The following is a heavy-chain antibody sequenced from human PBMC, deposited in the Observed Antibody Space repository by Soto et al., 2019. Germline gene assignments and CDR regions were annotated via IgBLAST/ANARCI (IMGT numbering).Heavy chain of an antibody. J-gene: IGHJ4*02. CDR2: INPNSGGT. CDR1: VYTFTGYY. CDR3: ARDRRITGDFHFDY. Sequence: ASVKVSCKASVYTFTGYYMHWVRQAPGQGLEWMGWINPNSGGTNYAQKFQGWVTMTRDTSISTAYMELSRLRSDDTAVYYCARDRRITGDFHFDYWGQGTLVTVSS. D-gene: IGHD7-27*01. V-gene: IGHV1-2*04.